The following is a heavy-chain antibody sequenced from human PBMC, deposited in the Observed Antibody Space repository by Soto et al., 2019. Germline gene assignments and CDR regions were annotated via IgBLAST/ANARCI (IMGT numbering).Heavy chain of an antibody. CDR1: GYTFTSYG. J-gene: IGHJ6*02. CDR2: ISAYNGNT. CDR3: ARGGSGYCSGGSCIPVPSYYYYYGMDV. D-gene: IGHD2-15*01. Sequence: QVQLVQSGAEVKKPGASVKVSCKASGYTFTSYGISWVRQAPGQGLEWMGWISAYNGNTNYAQKLQGRVTMTTDTSTXTAXXEXXXLXSXXTAVYYCARGGSGYCSGGSCIPVPSYYYYYGMDVWGQGTTVTVSS. V-gene: IGHV1-18*04.